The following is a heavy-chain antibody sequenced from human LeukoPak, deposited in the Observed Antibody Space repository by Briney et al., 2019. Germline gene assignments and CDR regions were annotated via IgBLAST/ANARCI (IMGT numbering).Heavy chain of an antibody. J-gene: IGHJ4*02. CDR1: GGSMYSYS. D-gene: IGHD6-13*01. Sequence: SETLSLTCTVSGGSMYSYSWSWLRQPPGKGLEWIGYIYYSGSTNYSPSLKSRVTISIDTSKKQFSLKLSSVTTADTAVYYCARQSDSSWTFDYWGQGTLVTVSS. V-gene: IGHV4-59*01. CDR3: ARQSDSSWTFDY. CDR2: IYYSGST.